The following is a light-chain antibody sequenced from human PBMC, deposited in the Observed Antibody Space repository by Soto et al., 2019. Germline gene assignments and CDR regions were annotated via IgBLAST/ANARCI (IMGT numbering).Light chain of an antibody. CDR1: QSISTF. V-gene: IGKV1-5*01. CDR3: QQYDSYSWT. CDR2: DAS. J-gene: IGKJ1*01. Sequence: ITQSPSTLSASAGDTVTITCRASQSISTFLAWYQQKPGKAPKLLIFDASSLKSGVPSRFSGSGSGTEFTLTISSLQPDDFATYYCQQYDSYSWTFGQGTKVDI.